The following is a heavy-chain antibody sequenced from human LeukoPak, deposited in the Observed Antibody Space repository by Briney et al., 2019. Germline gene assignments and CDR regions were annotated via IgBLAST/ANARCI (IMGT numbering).Heavy chain of an antibody. Sequence: ASVKVSCKTSGGTFSDYAISWVRQAPGQGLEWMGRIIPLLDITYYAPKLQGRVTFSADSSTTTAYMELSSLTSEDTAVYYCAREVCGGDCSSRLFYYLDYWGQGTLVTVSS. CDR1: GGTFSDYA. CDR2: IIPLLDIT. J-gene: IGHJ4*02. V-gene: IGHV1-69*04. CDR3: AREVCGGDCSSRLFYYLDY. D-gene: IGHD2-21*02.